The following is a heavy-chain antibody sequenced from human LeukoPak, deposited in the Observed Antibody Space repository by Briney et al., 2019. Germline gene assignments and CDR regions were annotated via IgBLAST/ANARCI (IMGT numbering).Heavy chain of an antibody. D-gene: IGHD3-22*01. V-gene: IGHV1-18*01. Sequence: GASVKISCKATSRISWVRQAPRQGLEWMGWVGTYGGDTNYAQKFQGRITVTTDTSTSTVYMELRNLRSDDTAVYYCARDLWNFYDDSGYNRDFDSWGQGTLVTVSS. CDR3: ARDLWNFYDDSGYNRDFDS. CDR2: VGTYGGDT. J-gene: IGHJ5*01. CDR1: TSR.